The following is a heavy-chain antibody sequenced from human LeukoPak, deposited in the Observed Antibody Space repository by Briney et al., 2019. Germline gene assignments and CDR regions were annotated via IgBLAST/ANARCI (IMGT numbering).Heavy chain of an antibody. Sequence: GGSLRLSCAASGFTFSSYAMSWVRQAPGKGLEWVSSITSSSSYIYYADSVKGRFTISRDSAKNSLYLQMNSLRAEDTAVYFCASRSGYSSGWAFDYWGQGTLVTVSS. CDR3: ASRSGYSSGWAFDY. CDR1: GFTFSSYA. CDR2: ITSSSSYI. J-gene: IGHJ4*02. V-gene: IGHV3-21*01. D-gene: IGHD6-19*01.